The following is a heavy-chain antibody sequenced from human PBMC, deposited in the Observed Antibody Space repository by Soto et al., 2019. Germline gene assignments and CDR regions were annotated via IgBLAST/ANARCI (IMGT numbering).Heavy chain of an antibody. CDR3: ARNPVYCSSTSCYPLYNWFDP. Sequence: SETLSLTCTVSGGSISSYYWSWIRQPPGKGLEWIGYIYYSGSTNYNPSLKSRVTISVDTSKNQFSLKLSSVTAADTAVYYCARNPVYCSSTSCYPLYNWFDPWGQGTLVTVSS. V-gene: IGHV4-59*01. D-gene: IGHD2-2*01. J-gene: IGHJ5*02. CDR2: IYYSGST. CDR1: GGSISSYY.